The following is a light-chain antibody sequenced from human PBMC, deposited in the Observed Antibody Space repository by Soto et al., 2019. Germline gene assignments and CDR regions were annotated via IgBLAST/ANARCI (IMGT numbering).Light chain of an antibody. J-gene: IGLJ1*01. CDR3: SSYTSSSTLLYV. Sequence: QSALAQPSSVSGSPGQSITISCTGTSTDVGGYNYVSWYQQHPGKAPKLMIYEVSNRPSGVSNRFSGSKSGNTASLTISGLQAEHEADYYCSSYTSSSTLLYVFGTRTKVTVL. CDR2: EVS. V-gene: IGLV2-14*01. CDR1: STDVGGYNY.